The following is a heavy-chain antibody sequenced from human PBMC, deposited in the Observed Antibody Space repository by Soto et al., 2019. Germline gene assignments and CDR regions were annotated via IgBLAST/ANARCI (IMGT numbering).Heavy chain of an antibody. CDR1: GFTFSSYS. CDR3: ARVGGGNVLNAFDI. V-gene: IGHV3-21*01. J-gene: IGHJ3*02. D-gene: IGHD2-15*01. Sequence: GGSLRLSCAASGFTFSSYSMNWVRQAPGKGLEWVSSISSSSSYIYYADSVKGRFTISRDNAKNSLYLQMNSLRAEDTAVYYCARVGGGNVLNAFDIWGQGTMVTVSS. CDR2: ISSSSSYI.